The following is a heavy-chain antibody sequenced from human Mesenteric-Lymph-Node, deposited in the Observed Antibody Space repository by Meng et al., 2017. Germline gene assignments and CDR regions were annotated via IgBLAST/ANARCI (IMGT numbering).Heavy chain of an antibody. CDR2: INDSGST. Sequence: LRHWGASLCSPAVSCSLVCACSGGSFIGNYWSCTRKPPGKGLEWIGEINDSGSTDYNPSLKSRVTISVDTSKSQFSLKLSSVTAADTAMYYCARGPLVRGVIHYWGQGTLVTVSS. CDR1: GGSFIGNY. D-gene: IGHD3-10*01. V-gene: IGHV4-34*01. CDR3: ARGPLVRGVIHY. J-gene: IGHJ4*02.